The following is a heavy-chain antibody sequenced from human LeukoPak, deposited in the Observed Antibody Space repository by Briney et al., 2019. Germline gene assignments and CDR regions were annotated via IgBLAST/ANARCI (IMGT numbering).Heavy chain of an antibody. CDR1: GFSFSKYG. J-gene: IGHJ6*02. CDR3: AKPYCDITPPDRDYCGANV. V-gene: IGHV3-30*18. D-gene: IGHD4-23*01. CDR2: ISYDGSNQ. Sequence: PGGSLRLSCAASGFSFSKYGMHWIRQAPGKGLEWVAGISYDGSNQDYVDSVKGRFTISRDNSKNTLYLQMNSLRAEDTALYYCAKPYCDITPPDRDYCGANVWGQGTTVTVSS.